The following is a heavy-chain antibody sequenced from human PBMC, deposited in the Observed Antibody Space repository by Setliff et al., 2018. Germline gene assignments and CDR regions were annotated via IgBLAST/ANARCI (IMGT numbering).Heavy chain of an antibody. Sequence: ASVKVSCKASGYTFTSYGISWVRQAPGQGLEWMGWISAYNGNTNYAQKLRGRVTMTTDTSTNTAYMEVRSLGSDDTAMYYCARAVGYCSGGSCYKGDDYWGQGTLVTVAS. V-gene: IGHV1-18*01. D-gene: IGHD2-15*01. CDR1: GYTFTSYG. CDR3: ARAVGYCSGGSCYKGDDY. J-gene: IGHJ4*02. CDR2: ISAYNGNT.